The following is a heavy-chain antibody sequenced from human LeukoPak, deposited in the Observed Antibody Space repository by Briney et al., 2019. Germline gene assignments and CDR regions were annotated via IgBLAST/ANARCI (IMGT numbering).Heavy chain of an antibody. CDR1: GGSISNDY. D-gene: IGHD6-6*01. V-gene: IGHV4-59*01. J-gene: IGHJ3*02. Sequence: PSETLSLTCTVSGGSISNDYWGWVRQPAGKGLEWIGHIYYSGSTNYNPSLKSRVTISVDTSKNQFSLKLSSVTAADTAVYYSTRWDEYSSSSDACDIWGQGTMVTVSS. CDR3: TRWDEYSSSSDACDI. CDR2: IYYSGST.